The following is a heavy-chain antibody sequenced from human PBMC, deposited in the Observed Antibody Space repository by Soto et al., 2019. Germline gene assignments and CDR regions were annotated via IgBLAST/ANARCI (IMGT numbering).Heavy chain of an antibody. V-gene: IGHV3-23*01. CDR3: AKLVVVTATPYYFDY. D-gene: IGHD2-21*02. CDR2: ISGSGGST. Sequence: GGSLRLSCAASGFTFSSYAMSWVRQAPGKGLEWVSAISGSGGSTYYADSVKGRFTISRENSKNTLYLQMNSLRAEDTAVYYCAKLVVVTATPYYFDYWGQGTLVTVSS. CDR1: GFTFSSYA. J-gene: IGHJ4*02.